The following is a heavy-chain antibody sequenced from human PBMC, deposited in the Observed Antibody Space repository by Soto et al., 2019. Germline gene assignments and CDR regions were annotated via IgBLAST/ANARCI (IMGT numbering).Heavy chain of an antibody. V-gene: IGHV3-30-3*01. CDR1: GFTFSSYA. Sequence: GGSLRLSCAASGFTFSSYAMHWVRQAPGKGLEWVAVISYDGSNKYYADSVKGRFTISRDNSKNTLYLQMNSLRAEDTAVYYCARDSLDYGDYPYNWFDPWGQGTLVTVSS. CDR2: ISYDGSNK. CDR3: ARDSLDYGDYPYNWFDP. D-gene: IGHD4-17*01. J-gene: IGHJ5*02.